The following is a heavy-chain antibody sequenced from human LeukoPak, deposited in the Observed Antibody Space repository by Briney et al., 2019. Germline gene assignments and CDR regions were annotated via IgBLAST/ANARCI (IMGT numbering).Heavy chain of an antibody. D-gene: IGHD2-15*01. Sequence: PSETLSLTCTVSGGSISSGGYYWSWIRQHPGKGLEWIGYIYYSGSTYYNPSLKSRVTISVDTSKNQFSLKLSSVTAADTAVYYCARMARLPYCSGGSCRDEYYMDVWGKGTTVTVSS. V-gene: IGHV4-31*03. CDR1: GGSISSGGYY. CDR2: IYYSGST. CDR3: ARMARLPYCSGGSCRDEYYMDV. J-gene: IGHJ6*03.